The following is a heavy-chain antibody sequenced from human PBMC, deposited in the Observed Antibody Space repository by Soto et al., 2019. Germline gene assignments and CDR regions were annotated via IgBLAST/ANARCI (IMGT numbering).Heavy chain of an antibody. Sequence: SETLSLTCDVSGGSFTSNNWWTWVRQPPGQGLEWIGEIYRTGSTNYNPSLKSRVTISLDKSENQFSLKVTSLTAADTAVYYCYRRAPGTSVDYWGQGTLVTVSS. CDR2: IYRTGST. V-gene: IGHV4-4*02. J-gene: IGHJ4*02. CDR1: GGSFTSNNW. CDR3: YRRAPGTSVDY. D-gene: IGHD1-7*01.